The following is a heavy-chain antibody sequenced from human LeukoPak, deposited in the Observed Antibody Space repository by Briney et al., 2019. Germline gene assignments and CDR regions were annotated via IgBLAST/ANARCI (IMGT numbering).Heavy chain of an antibody. CDR2: ISWSSGSI. CDR1: GFTFDDYA. V-gene: IGHV3-9*01. CDR3: AKDDDSSGYIVD. Sequence: GGSLRLSCAASGFTFDDYAMHWVRQAPGKGLEWVSGISWSSGSIGYADSVKGRFTISRDNAKNSLYLQMNSLRAEDTALYYCAKDDDSSGYIVDWGQGTLVTVSS. J-gene: IGHJ4*02. D-gene: IGHD3-22*01.